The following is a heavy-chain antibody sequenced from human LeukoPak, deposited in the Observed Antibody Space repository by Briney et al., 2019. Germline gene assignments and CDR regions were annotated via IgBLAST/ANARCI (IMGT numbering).Heavy chain of an antibody. D-gene: IGHD3-16*02. CDR2: ISGSGDTT. Sequence: GGSLRLSCAASGFTFSSYAMNWVRQAPGKGLEWVSFISGSGDTTYYADSVKGRFTISRDNSKNTLYLQMNSLRAEDTAVYYCFTFGGVIVRYYFDYWGQGTLVTVSS. CDR3: FTFGGVIVRYYFDY. V-gene: IGHV3-23*01. J-gene: IGHJ4*02. CDR1: GFTFSSYA.